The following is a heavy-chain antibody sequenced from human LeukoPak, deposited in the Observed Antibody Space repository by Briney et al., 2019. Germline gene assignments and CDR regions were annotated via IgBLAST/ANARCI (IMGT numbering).Heavy chain of an antibody. D-gene: IGHD5-24*01. CDR1: GGSISSYY. Sequence: SETLSLTCTVSGGSISSYYWSRIRQPPGKGLEWIGYIYYSGSTNYNPSLKSRVTISVDTSKNQFSLKLSSVTAADTAVHYCARGHGYNSDYWGQGTLVTVSS. CDR3: ARGHGYNSDY. V-gene: IGHV4-59*08. J-gene: IGHJ4*02. CDR2: IYYSGST.